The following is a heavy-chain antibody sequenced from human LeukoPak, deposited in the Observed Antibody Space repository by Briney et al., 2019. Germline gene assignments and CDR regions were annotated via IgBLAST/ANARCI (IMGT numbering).Heavy chain of an antibody. D-gene: IGHD2-2*01. J-gene: IGHJ6*04. V-gene: IGHV4-30-4*01. CDR1: GGSISSGDYY. CDR3: ARWKRGVPAAMYHYYGMDV. CDR2: IYYSGST. Sequence: SETLSLTCTVSGGSISSGDYYWSWIRQPPGKGLEWIGYIYYSGSTYYNPSLKSRVTISVDTSKNQFSLKLSSVTAADTAVYYCARWKRGVPAAMYHYYGMDVWGKGTTVTVSS.